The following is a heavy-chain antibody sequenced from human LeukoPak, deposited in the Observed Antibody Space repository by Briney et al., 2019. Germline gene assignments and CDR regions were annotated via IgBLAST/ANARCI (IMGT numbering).Heavy chain of an antibody. CDR3: ARVPLKTATSFDY. CDR2: IIPIFGTA. D-gene: IGHD2-21*02. CDR1: GGTFSSYA. J-gene: IGHJ4*02. Sequence: SVKVSCKASGGTFSSYAISWVRQAPGQGLEWMGGIIPIFGTANYAQKFQGRVTITADESTSTAYMELSSLRSEDTAVYYCARVPLKTATSFDYWAREPWSPSPQ. V-gene: IGHV1-69*13.